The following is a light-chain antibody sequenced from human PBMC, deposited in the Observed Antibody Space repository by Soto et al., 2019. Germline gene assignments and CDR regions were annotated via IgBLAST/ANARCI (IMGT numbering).Light chain of an antibody. CDR3: QQTFSVPPT. CDR1: QSIRNY. V-gene: IGKV1-39*01. CDR2: AAS. J-gene: IGKJ4*01. Sequence: DIQMTQSPSSLSAAVGDRVTITCRASQSIRNYLNWYQQKLGRAPKLLICAASSLQSGVPSRFSGSGSGVDFTLSVSNLQPGDFATYYCQQTFSVPPTFGGGTKVELK.